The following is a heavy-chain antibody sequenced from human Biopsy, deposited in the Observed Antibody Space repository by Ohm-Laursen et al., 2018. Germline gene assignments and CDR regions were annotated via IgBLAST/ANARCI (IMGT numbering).Heavy chain of an antibody. D-gene: IGHD2-8*01. CDR1: SYTFTDYN. V-gene: IGHV1-2*02. Sequence: SVKVSCKASSYTFTDYNIHWMRQAPGQGLEWLGYINCKTGATNYAQKFQGTVTMTRDTSISTAYLALGILRSADTAIYYCARDPLNGHKHFDYWGQGSLVTVSS. CDR3: ARDPLNGHKHFDY. J-gene: IGHJ4*02. CDR2: INCKTGAT.